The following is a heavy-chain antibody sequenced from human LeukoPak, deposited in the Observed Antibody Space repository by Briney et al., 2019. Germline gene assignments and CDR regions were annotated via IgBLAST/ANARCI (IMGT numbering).Heavy chain of an antibody. CDR2: ISYDGSNK. J-gene: IGHJ4*02. CDR3: ARGPIAVAGIFDY. CDR1: GFTFSSYA. V-gene: IGHV3-30*04. D-gene: IGHD6-19*01. Sequence: GGSLRLSCAASGFTFSSYAMHWVRQAPGKGLEWVAVISYDGSNKYYTDSVKGRFTISRDNSKNTLYLQMNSLRAGDTAVYYCARGPIAVAGIFDYWGQGTLVTVSS.